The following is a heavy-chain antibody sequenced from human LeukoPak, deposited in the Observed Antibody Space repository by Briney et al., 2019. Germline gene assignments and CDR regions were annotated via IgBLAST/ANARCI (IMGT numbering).Heavy chain of an antibody. J-gene: IGHJ4*02. V-gene: IGHV1-18*01. Sequence: GASVKVSCKASGYTFTSYGISWVRQAPGQGLEWMGWISAYNGNTNYAQKLQGRVTMTTDTSTSTAYMELRSLRSDDTAVYYCARDVNDFWSGYYFDYWGQGTLVTISS. D-gene: IGHD3-3*01. CDR2: ISAYNGNT. CDR1: GYTFTSYG. CDR3: ARDVNDFWSGYYFDY.